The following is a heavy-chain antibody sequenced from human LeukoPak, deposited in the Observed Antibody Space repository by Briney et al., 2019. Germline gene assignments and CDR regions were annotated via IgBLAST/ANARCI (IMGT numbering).Heavy chain of an antibody. Sequence: PSQTLSPTCTVSGGSISSGGYYWSWIRQHPGRGLEWIGYIYYSGSTYYNPSLKSRVTISVDTSKNQFSLKLSSVTAADTAVYYCARIFSYSLRYFDWLLSPGPFDYWGQGTLVTVSS. D-gene: IGHD3-9*01. CDR1: GGSISSGGYY. CDR3: ARIFSYSLRYFDWLLSPGPFDY. V-gene: IGHV4-31*03. CDR2: IYYSGST. J-gene: IGHJ4*02.